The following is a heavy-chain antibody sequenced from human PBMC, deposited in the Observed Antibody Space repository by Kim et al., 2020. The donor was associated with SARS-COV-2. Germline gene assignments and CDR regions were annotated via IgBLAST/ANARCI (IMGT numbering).Heavy chain of an antibody. CDR3: AKSLVWYTVVTPFDY. V-gene: IGHV3-33*06. Sequence: GGSLRLSCAASGFTFSSYAMHWVRQAPGKGLEWVAVIWYDGSNKYYADSVKGRFTISRDNSKNTLYLQMNSLRAEDTAVYYCAKSLVWYTVVTPFDYWGQGTLVTVSS. J-gene: IGHJ4*02. D-gene: IGHD2-21*02. CDR1: GFTFSSYA. CDR2: IWYDGSNK.